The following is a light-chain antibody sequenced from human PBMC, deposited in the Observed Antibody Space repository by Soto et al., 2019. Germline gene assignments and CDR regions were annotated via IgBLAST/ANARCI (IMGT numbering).Light chain of an antibody. CDR3: CSYAGSNNGV. Sequence: QSVLTQPPSESWSPGQSVTISCTGTSSDIGGYNYVSWYQHHPGKAPKLMIYEVTKRPSGVPDRFSGSKSGNTASLTVSGLQAEDETDYYCCSYAGSNNGVFGTGTKVTLL. CDR1: SSDIGGYNY. J-gene: IGLJ1*01. CDR2: EVT. V-gene: IGLV2-8*01.